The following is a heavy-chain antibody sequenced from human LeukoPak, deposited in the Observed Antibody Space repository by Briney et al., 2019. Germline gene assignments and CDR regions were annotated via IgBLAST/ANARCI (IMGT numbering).Heavy chain of an antibody. CDR1: GFTFSSYE. D-gene: IGHD4-17*01. CDR2: ISSSGSTI. V-gene: IGHV3-48*03. J-gene: IGHJ3*02. CDR3: ARETTVTTYDAFDI. Sequence: GGSLRLSCAASGFTFSSYEMTWVRQAPGKGLEWVSYISSSGSTIYYADSVKGRFTISRDNAKNSLYLQMNSLRAEDTAVYYCARETTVTTYDAFDIWGQGTMVTVSS.